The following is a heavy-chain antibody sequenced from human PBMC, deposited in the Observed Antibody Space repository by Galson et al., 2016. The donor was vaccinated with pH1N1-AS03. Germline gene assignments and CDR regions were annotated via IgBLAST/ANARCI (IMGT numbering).Heavy chain of an antibody. CDR2: IKEDGSTT. CDR1: GFTFSRYW. Sequence: SLRLSCAASGFTFSRYWMHWVRQAPGKGLVWVSHIKEDGSTTRYADSVKGRFTISRDNSESTLYLQMNSLGDDDTAIYYCARSVQYSFDYWGQGILVTVSS. V-gene: IGHV3-74*01. CDR3: ARSVQYSFDY. J-gene: IGHJ4*02. D-gene: IGHD5/OR15-5a*01.